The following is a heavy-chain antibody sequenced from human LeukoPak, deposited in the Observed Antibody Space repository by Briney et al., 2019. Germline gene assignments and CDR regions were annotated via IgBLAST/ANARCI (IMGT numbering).Heavy chain of an antibody. CDR1: GGTFISYA. Sequence: SVKVSCKASGGTFISYAISWVRQAPGQGFEWMGGITPIFGTANFAQKFQGRVSITADGSTSTAFMELSSLRSEDTAVYYCAREWGLESSGYYYAYWGQGTLVTVSS. CDR2: ITPIFGTA. CDR3: AREWGLESSGYYYAY. D-gene: IGHD3-22*01. V-gene: IGHV1-69*13. J-gene: IGHJ4*02.